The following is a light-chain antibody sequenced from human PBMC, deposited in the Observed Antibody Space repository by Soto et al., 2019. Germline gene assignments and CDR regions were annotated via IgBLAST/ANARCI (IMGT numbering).Light chain of an antibody. V-gene: IGKV1-39*01. Sequence: DIQMTQSPSSLSASVGDRVTITCRASQSITTYLNWYRQKPGKAPKLLIYAASSLQSGVPSRFSGSGSGTDFTLTISSLQPEDFATYYCQQANSFPRTFGGGTKVDIK. CDR2: AAS. J-gene: IGKJ4*01. CDR1: QSITTY. CDR3: QQANSFPRT.